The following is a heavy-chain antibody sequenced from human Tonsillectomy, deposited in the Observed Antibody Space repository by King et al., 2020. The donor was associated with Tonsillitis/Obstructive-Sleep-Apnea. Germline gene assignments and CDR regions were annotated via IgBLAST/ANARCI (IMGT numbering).Heavy chain of an antibody. D-gene: IGHD2-8*01. J-gene: IGHJ4*02. CDR3: ARDGVYYSFDY. Sequence: VQLVESGGGLVQPGGSLRLSCAASGFTFSSYWMSWVRQAPGKGLEWVAKIKQDGSGTYCVDSVKGRFTISRDNAKNSLYLQMNSLRAEDTAVYYCARDGVYYSFDYWGQGTLVTVSS. V-gene: IGHV3-7*03. CDR2: IKQDGSGT. CDR1: GFTFSSYW.